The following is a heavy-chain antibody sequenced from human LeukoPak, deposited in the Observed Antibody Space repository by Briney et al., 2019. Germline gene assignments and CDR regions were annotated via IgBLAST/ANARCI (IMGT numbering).Heavy chain of an antibody. CDR1: GGSISSSSYY. CDR3: ARDPRGFWSDGLLGETAS. V-gene: IGHV4-61*02. CDR2: IYTSGST. D-gene: IGHD3-3*01. J-gene: IGHJ5*02. Sequence: PSETLSLTCTVSGGSISSSSYYWGWIRQPPGKGLEWIGRIYTSGSTNYNPSLKSRVTISVDTSKNQFSLKLSSVTAADTAVYYCARDPRGFWSDGLLGETASWGQGTLVTVSS.